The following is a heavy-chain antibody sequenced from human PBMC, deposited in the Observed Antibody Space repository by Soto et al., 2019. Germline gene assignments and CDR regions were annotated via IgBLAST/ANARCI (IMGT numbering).Heavy chain of an antibody. CDR2: IYYTGST. V-gene: IGHV4-61*01. Sequence: SETLSLTCTVSVGSFNSDTFYWSWIRQPPGRGLEWIGYIYYTGSTNYNSSLKSRVTISIDTSRNQFSLKLSSVTAADTAFYYCAREFSNSPEAFDSWGQGSLVTVSS. CDR3: AREFSNSPEAFDS. D-gene: IGHD6-6*01. J-gene: IGHJ4*02. CDR1: VGSFNSDTFY.